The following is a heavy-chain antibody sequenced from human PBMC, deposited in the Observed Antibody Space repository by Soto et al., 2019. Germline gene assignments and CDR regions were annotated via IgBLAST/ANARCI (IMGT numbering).Heavy chain of an antibody. V-gene: IGHV4-34*01. CDR1: GGSFSGYY. Sequence: SETLSLTCAVYGGSFSGYYWSWIRQPPGKGLEWIGEINHSGSTNYNPSLKSRVTISVGTSKNQFSLKLSSVTAADTAVYYCARAMGIMVRGVIGYNWFDPWGQGTLVNVSS. D-gene: IGHD3-10*01. J-gene: IGHJ5*02. CDR3: ARAMGIMVRGVIGYNWFDP. CDR2: INHSGST.